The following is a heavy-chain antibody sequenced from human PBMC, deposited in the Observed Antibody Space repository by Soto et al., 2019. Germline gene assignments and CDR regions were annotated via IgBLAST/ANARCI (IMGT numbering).Heavy chain of an antibody. V-gene: IGHV3-23*01. J-gene: IGHJ4*02. Sequence: PVGSLRLSCAASGFPFSNHAMSWVRQAPGKGLEWVSGISDGGDLIYYADSVKGRFSMSRDNSENMLYLQMTNLRAEDTAIYFCAKRQGTGLAAKNFDFWGQGTLVTVSS. D-gene: IGHD2-15*01. CDR3: AKRQGTGLAAKNFDF. CDR2: ISDGGDLI. CDR1: GFPFSNHA.